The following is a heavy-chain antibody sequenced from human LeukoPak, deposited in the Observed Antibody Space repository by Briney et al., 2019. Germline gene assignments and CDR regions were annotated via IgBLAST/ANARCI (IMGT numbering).Heavy chain of an antibody. CDR2: MNPNSGNT. CDR1: GYTFTSFD. Sequence: ASVKVSCKASGYTFTSFDINWVRQATGQGLEWMGWMNPNSGNTGYAQKFQGRVTITRNTSISTVYMELSSLRSEDTAVYYCASGSADYYDSSGYYYWYFDLWGRGTLVTVSS. CDR3: ASGSADYYDSSGYYYWYFDL. D-gene: IGHD3-22*01. J-gene: IGHJ2*01. V-gene: IGHV1-8*03.